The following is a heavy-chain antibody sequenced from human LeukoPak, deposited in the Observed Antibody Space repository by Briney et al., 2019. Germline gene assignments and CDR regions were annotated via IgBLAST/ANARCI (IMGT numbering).Heavy chain of an antibody. CDR3: AREADQVNEAYWGDYGHSYAFDI. CDR1: GGSISSGPYY. Sequence: SQTLSLTCTVSGGSISSGPYYWIWIRQHPGKGLEWIGYITYSGNTYYYPALNSRVTVSLDTSKTQFSLKLSSVTAADTAVYYCAREADQVNEAYWGDYGHSYAFDIWGQGTMVTVSS. V-gene: IGHV4-31*03. D-gene: IGHD4-17*01. J-gene: IGHJ3*02. CDR2: ITYSGNT.